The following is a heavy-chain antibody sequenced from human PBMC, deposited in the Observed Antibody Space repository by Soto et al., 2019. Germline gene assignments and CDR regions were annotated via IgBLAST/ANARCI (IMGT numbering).Heavy chain of an antibody. J-gene: IGHJ5*02. Sequence: PVGSLRLSCAASGFTFSSYAMHWVRQAPGKGLEWVAVISYDGSNKYYADSVKGRFTISRDNSKNTLYLQMNSLRAEDTAVYYCARVRSSGWSGPDNWFDPWGQGTLLTVSS. CDR1: GFTFSSYA. V-gene: IGHV3-30-3*01. CDR3: ARVRSSGWSGPDNWFDP. CDR2: ISYDGSNK. D-gene: IGHD6-19*01.